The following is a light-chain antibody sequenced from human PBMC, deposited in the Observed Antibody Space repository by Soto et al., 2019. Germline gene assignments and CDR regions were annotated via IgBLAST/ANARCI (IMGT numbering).Light chain of an antibody. CDR1: QSVSSSY. CDR3: QHYDSSPRT. V-gene: IGKV3-20*01. Sequence: EIALTNSPGTLSLSPGERATLSCRASQSVSSSYLAWYQQKPGQAPRLLIYGASSRSTGIPDRFSGSGSGTDVSLTISRLEHEDFAVYYCQHYDSSPRTFGQGTTVEIK. J-gene: IGKJ1*01. CDR2: GAS.